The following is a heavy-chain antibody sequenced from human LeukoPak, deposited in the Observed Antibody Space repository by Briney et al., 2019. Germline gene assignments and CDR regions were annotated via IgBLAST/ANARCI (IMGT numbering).Heavy chain of an antibody. CDR3: ARDYTGRPFDH. J-gene: IGHJ4*02. V-gene: IGHV1-69*05. CDR2: IIPIFGTA. Sequence: GASVKVSCKASGGTFSSYAISWVRQAPGQGLEWMGGIIPIFGTANYAQKFQGRVTMTRDTSTGAVYVDLSSLTSEDTAVYYCARDYTGRPFDHWGQGTLVTVSS. D-gene: IGHD1-26*01. CDR1: GGTFSSYA.